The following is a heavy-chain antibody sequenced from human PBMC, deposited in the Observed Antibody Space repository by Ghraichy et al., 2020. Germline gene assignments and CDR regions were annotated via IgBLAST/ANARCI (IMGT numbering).Heavy chain of an antibody. D-gene: IGHD3-10*01. CDR2: IDGARRTT. CDR1: GFSFSSFY. CDR3: ASSYYSYGLDV. J-gene: IGHJ6*02. V-gene: IGHV3-74*01. Sequence: GESLNISCAASGFSFSSFYMHWVRQAPGQGLVWVSRIDGARRTTTYADLVKGRFTVSRDNAKNTLELQMNSLRAEDTGVYYCASSYYSYGLDVWGQGTTVNVSS.